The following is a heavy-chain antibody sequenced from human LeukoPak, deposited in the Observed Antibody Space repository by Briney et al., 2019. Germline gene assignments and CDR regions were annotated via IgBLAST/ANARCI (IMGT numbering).Heavy chain of an antibody. J-gene: IGHJ3*02. D-gene: IGHD3-22*01. CDR1: GGSISSYY. CDR3: ARPYYDSSGYHDAFDI. CDR2: IYYSGST. V-gene: IGHV4-59*01. Sequence: SETLSLTCTVSGGSISSYYWSWIRQPPGKGLEWIGYIYYSGSTNYNPSLKSRVTISGDTSKNQFSLKLSSVTAADTAVYYCARPYYDSSGYHDAFDIWGQGTMVTVSS.